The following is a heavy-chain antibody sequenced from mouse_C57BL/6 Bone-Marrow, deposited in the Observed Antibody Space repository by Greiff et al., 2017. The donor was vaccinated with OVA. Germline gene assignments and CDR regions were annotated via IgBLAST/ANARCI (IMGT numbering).Heavy chain of an antibody. V-gene: IGHV5-4*01. D-gene: IGHD4-1*01. CDR3: ARDPYWDGAY. J-gene: IGHJ3*01. Sequence: EVKLMESGGGLVKPGGSLKLSCAASGFTFSSYAMSWVRQTPEKRLEWVATISDGGSYTYYPDNVKGRFTISRDNAKNNLYLQMSHLKSEDTAMYYCARDPYWDGAYWGQGTLVTVSA. CDR2: ISDGGSYT. CDR1: GFTFSSYA.